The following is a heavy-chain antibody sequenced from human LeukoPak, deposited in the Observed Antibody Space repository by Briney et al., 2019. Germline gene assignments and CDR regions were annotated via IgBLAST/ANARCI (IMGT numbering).Heavy chain of an antibody. CDR3: ARVTHTSSGWPNCCDP. J-gene: IGHJ5*02. D-gene: IGHD6-19*01. CDR2: INYSGRT. Sequence: SETLSLTCTVSGGSISSYYWSWLRQPPGQGLEWLGNINYSGRTNYNPSLKRRITISVDASKNQFSLKLSSVTAADTAVYYCARVTHTSSGWPNCCDPWGQGTLVTVSS. CDR1: GGSISSYY. V-gene: IGHV4-59*01.